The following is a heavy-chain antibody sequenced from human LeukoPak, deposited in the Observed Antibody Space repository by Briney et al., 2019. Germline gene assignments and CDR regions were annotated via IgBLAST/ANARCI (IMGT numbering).Heavy chain of an antibody. J-gene: IGHJ6*03. CDR1: GFTFGSYA. V-gene: IGHV3-64*01. CDR3: ARSSSSWCPGCPYYYYYMDV. CDR2: ISSNGGST. D-gene: IGHD6-13*01. Sequence: GGSLRLSCAASGFTFGSYAMHWVRQAPGKGLEYVSAISSNGGSTYYANSVKGRFTISRDNSKNTLYLQMGSLRAEDMAVYYCARSSSSWCPGCPYYYYYMDVWGKGTTVTISS.